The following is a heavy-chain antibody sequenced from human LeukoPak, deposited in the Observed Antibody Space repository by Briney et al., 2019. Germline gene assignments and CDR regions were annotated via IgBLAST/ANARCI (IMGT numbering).Heavy chain of an antibody. J-gene: IGHJ4*02. V-gene: IGHV4-34*01. CDR1: GGSFSGYY. CDR3: ARGTSGLGIFGVAWCDY. CDR2: INHSGST. Sequence: SGTLSLTCAVYGGSFSGYYWSWIRQPPGKGLEWIGEINHSGSTNYNPSLKSRVTISVDTSKNQFSLKLSSVTAADTAVYYCARGTSGLGIFGVAWCDYWGQGTLVTVSS. D-gene: IGHD3-3*01.